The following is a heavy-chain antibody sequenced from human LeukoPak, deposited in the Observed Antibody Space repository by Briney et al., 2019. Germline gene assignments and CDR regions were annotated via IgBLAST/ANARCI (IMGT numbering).Heavy chain of an antibody. J-gene: IGHJ4*02. Sequence: GGFLRLSCAASGFTFSSYAMHWVRQAPGKGLEWVAVISYDGSNKYYADSVKGRFTISRDNSKNTLYLQMNSLRAEDTAVYYCARFRGHLDYWGQGTLVTVSS. CDR2: ISYDGSNK. D-gene: IGHD5-12*01. CDR3: ARFRGHLDY. CDR1: GFTFSSYA. V-gene: IGHV3-30-3*01.